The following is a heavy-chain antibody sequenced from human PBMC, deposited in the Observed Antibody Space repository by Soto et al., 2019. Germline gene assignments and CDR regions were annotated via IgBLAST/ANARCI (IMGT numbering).Heavy chain of an antibody. CDR2: IDPSDSYT. CDR1: GYSFTNYW. J-gene: IGHJ4*02. CDR3: FSHTDICQIPFDY. V-gene: IGHV5-10-1*01. Sequence: GESLKISCKGSGYSFTNYWISWVRQMPGKGLEWMGRIDPSDSYTNTRPSLQGHVTFSVDKSISTAYLQWSSLKASDTATHSCFSHTDICQIPFDYWGQGTPVSVSS. D-gene: IGHD5-12*01.